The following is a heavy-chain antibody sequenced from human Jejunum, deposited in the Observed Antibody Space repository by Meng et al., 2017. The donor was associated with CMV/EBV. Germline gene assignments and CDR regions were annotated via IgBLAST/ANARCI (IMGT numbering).Heavy chain of an antibody. CDR3: ARAVGYSSSWYPTGH. CDR2: INPSGGSA. CDR1: GYTFTGYY. J-gene: IGHJ1*01. Sequence: SGYTFTGYYMHWGRQAPGQGLEWGGGINPSGGSATYAQKVQGRVIMTRDTSTSTVYMDLISLRSEDTALYYCARAVGYSSSWYPTGHWGQGTLVTVSS. D-gene: IGHD6-13*01. V-gene: IGHV1-46*01.